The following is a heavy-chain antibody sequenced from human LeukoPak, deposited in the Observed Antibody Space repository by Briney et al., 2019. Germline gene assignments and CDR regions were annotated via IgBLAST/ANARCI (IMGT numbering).Heavy chain of an antibody. V-gene: IGHV3-9*01. CDR1: GFTFDDYA. CDR3: AKARPGYSSGWYYFDY. J-gene: IGHJ4*02. D-gene: IGHD6-19*01. CDR2: ISWNSGSI. Sequence: GRSLSLSCAASGFTFDDYAMHWVRQAPGKGLEWVAGISWNSGSIGYADSVKGRFTISRDNAKNSLYLQMNSLRAEDTALYYCAKARPGYSSGWYYFDYWGQGTLVTVSS.